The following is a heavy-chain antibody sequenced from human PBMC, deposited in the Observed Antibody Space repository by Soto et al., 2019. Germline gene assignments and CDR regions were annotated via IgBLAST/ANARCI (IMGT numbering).Heavy chain of an antibody. J-gene: IGHJ5*02. CDR3: ASDRAAWGWFDP. CDR2: ISAYNGNT. V-gene: IGHV1-18*01. D-gene: IGHD3-16*01. Sequence: QVQLVQSGAEVKKPGASVKVSCKASGYTFTSYGISWVRQAPGQGLEWMGWISAYNGNTNYAQKLQGRVTMTRDTPTSTAYMEVRSLRSDDTAVYYCASDRAAWGWFDPWGQGTLVTVSS. CDR1: GYTFTSYG.